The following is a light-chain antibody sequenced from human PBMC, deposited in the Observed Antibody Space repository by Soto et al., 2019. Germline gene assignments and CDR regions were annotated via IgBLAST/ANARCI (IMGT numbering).Light chain of an antibody. CDR2: AVT. Sequence: QSALTQPPSVSGPPGQSVTISCTGTSSDVGNYDRVSWYQQPPGTAPKLMIYAVTNRPSGVPDRFSGSKSGNTASLTISGLQAEDEADYYCCSYAGSSTLVFGGGTKLTVL. J-gene: IGLJ2*01. V-gene: IGLV2-18*02. CDR1: SSDVGNYDR. CDR3: CSYAGSSTLV.